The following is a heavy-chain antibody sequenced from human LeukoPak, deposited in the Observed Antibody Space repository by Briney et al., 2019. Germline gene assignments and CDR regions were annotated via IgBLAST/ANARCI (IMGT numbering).Heavy chain of an antibody. V-gene: IGHV1-46*01. CDR3: ARAYYYAMDV. J-gene: IGHJ6*02. Sequence: ASVKVSCKASGYSFTSYYLHWVRQAPGQGLEWMGKINPSGGSTTYAQKFQGRVTMTRDTSTSTVYTELSSLTSEDTAVYYCARAYYYAMDVWGQGTTVTVSS. CDR2: INPSGGST. CDR1: GYSFTSYY.